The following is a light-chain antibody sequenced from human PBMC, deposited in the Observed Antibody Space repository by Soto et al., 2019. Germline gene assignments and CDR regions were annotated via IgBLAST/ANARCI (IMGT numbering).Light chain of an antibody. CDR2: AAS. J-gene: IGKJ4*01. CDR1: QGVSSF. CDR3: QQLNSYPLT. V-gene: IGKV1-9*01. Sequence: DIQLTQSPSFLSASVGDRVTITCRASQGVSSFLVWYQKKPGKAPKLLIYAASTLQSGVPSRFSGSGSGTEFSLTISSLQPEDFATYYCQQLNSYPLTFGGGTKVEI.